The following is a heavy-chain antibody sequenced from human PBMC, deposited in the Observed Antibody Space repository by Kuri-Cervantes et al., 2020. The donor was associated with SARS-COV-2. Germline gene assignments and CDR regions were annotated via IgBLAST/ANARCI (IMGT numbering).Heavy chain of an antibody. D-gene: IGHD2-2*02. Sequence: ASVKVSCKASGYTFTSYGISWVRQAPGQGLEWMGWISAYNGNTNYAQKLQGRVTMTTDTSTSTAYMEPRSLRSDDTAVYYCARVRTYCSSTSCYTGYFQHWGQGTLVTVSS. J-gene: IGHJ1*01. CDR2: ISAYNGNT. V-gene: IGHV1-18*01. CDR1: GYTFTSYG. CDR3: ARVRTYCSSTSCYTGYFQH.